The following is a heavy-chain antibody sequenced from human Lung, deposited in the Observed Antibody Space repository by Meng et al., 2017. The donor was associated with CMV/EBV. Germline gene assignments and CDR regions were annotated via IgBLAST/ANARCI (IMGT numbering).Heavy chain of an antibody. D-gene: IGHD2-15*01. Sequence: VYLLQSGPEVKKPGASERVACKASGYTFGSYGICWVRQAPGQGLEWMGWFVNYVDTYPAPKFQGRVTMTTDTHTNTAFMELRSLTSDDTAVYYCASGTPGRSYCDYWGQGTLVTVSS. CDR3: ASGTPGRSYCDY. J-gene: IGHJ4*02. V-gene: IGHV1-18*01. CDR2: FVNYVDT. CDR1: GYTFGSYG.